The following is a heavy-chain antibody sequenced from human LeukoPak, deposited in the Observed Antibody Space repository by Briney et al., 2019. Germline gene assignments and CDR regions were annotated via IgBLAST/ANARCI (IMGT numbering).Heavy chain of an antibody. J-gene: IGHJ4*02. CDR2: IRSKANSYAT. D-gene: IGHD5-18*01. V-gene: IGHV3-73*01. CDR1: GFTFSGSA. CDR3: TRPHPGGYSYGYDY. Sequence: HPGGSLRLSCAASGFTFSGSAMHWVRQASGKGLEWVGRIRSKANSYATAYAASVKGRFTISRDDSKDTAYLQMNSLKTEDTAVYYCTRPHPGGYSYGYDYWGQGTLVTVSS.